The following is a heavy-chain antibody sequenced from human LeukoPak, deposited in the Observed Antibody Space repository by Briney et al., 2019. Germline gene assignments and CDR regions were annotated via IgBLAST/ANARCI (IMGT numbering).Heavy chain of an antibody. D-gene: IGHD3-22*01. V-gene: IGHV4-34*01. CDR1: GGSFSGYY. J-gene: IGHJ4*02. CDR2: INHSGST. Sequence: SETLSLTCAVYGGSFSGYYWSWIRQPPGKGLEWIGEINHSGSTYYNPSLKCRVTISVDTSKNQFSLKLSSVTAADTAVYYCARAYYYDSSGLNWGQGTLVTVSS. CDR3: ARAYYYDSSGLN.